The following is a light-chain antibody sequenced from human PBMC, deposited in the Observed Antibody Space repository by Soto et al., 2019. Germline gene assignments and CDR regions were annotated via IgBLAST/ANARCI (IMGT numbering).Light chain of an antibody. CDR3: SSYTSSSTRV. V-gene: IGLV2-14*01. Sequence: QSALTQPASVSGSPGQSISISGTGTSSDVGDYNYVSWYQQHPGKAPKLVIFDVSDRPSGVSNRFSGSKSGNTASLTISGLQAEDEADYYCSSYTSSSTRVFGTGTKLTVL. J-gene: IGLJ1*01. CDR2: DVS. CDR1: SSDVGDYNY.